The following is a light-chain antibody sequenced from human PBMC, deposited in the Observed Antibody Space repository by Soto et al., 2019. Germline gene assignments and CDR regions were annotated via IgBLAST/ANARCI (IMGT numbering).Light chain of an antibody. V-gene: IGLV1-40*01. CDR2: GNI. CDR3: QSHDSSLSGSI. J-gene: IGLJ2*01. Sequence: QSVLTQPPSVSRTPGQRVTISCTRSSSNIGASYDVNWYQQFPGTAPKLLIYGNINRPSGVPDRFSGSKSGTSASLTISGLQAEDEADYYCQSHDSSLSGSIFGGGTKLTVL. CDR1: SSNIGASYD.